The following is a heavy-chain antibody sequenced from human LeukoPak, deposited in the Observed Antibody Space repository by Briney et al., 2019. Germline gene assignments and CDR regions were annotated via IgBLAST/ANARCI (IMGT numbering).Heavy chain of an antibody. CDR1: GGSISSYY. D-gene: IGHD1-26*01. Sequence: SETLSLTCTVSGGSISSYYWSWVRQPPGKGLEWVGYIYYSGSTNYNPSLKSRVTISVDTSKNQFSLKLSSVTAADTAVYYCAREAGSGSRGTGYYYYYYYMDVWGKGTTVTVSS. CDR2: IYYSGST. J-gene: IGHJ6*03. V-gene: IGHV4-59*12. CDR3: AREAGSGSRGTGYYYYYYYMDV.